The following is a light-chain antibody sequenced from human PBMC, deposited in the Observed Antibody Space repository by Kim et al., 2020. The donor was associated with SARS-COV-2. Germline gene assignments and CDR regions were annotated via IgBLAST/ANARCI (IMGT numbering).Light chain of an antibody. CDR2: LNSDGSH. Sequence: ASVKLPYDRASGQGTDVRGWHQQQPGKGRRYVMTLNSDGSHTKGAGIPDRFSGSSAGTVRYLTISSLQSEGESDYYSQTWDSGIGVFAGGTQLTVL. V-gene: IGLV4-69*01. CDR3: QTWDSGIGV. J-gene: IGLJ2*01. CDR1: SGQGTDV.